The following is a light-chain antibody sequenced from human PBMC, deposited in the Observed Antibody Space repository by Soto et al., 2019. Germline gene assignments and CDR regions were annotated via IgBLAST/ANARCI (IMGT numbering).Light chain of an antibody. V-gene: IGKV3-20*01. Sequence: DIVLTQSPGNLSLSPGERATLSCRASQSVTNNFLAWYQQKPGQAPRLLIYGASSRATGIPDRFSGSGSGTDFTLTISGLEPEDFEMYYCQQYGSSPRTFGQGTKV. CDR2: GAS. CDR1: QSVTNNF. J-gene: IGKJ1*01. CDR3: QQYGSSPRT.